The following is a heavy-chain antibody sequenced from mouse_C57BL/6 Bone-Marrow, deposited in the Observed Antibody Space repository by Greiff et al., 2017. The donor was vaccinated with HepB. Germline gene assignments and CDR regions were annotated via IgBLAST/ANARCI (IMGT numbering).Heavy chain of an antibody. Sequence: VQLQQSGAELVRPGTSVKVSCKASGYAFTNYLIEWVKQRPGQGLEWIGVINPGSGGTNYNEKFKGKATLTADKSSSTAYMQLSSLTSEDSAVYFCARSYGNYVGDYFDYWGQGTTLTVSS. CDR3: ARSYGNYVGDYFDY. V-gene: IGHV1-54*01. D-gene: IGHD2-10*02. CDR1: GYAFTNYL. J-gene: IGHJ2*01. CDR2: INPGSGGT.